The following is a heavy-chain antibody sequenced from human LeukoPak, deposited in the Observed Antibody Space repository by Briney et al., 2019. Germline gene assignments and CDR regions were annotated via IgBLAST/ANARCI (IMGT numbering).Heavy chain of an antibody. J-gene: IGHJ4*02. V-gene: IGHV1-2*04. Sequence: ASVKVSCRASGYTFTGYYIHWVRQAPGQGLEWMGWITPYGDGTNYAQKFEGWVTITRDTSINTAYMEVSRLKSDDTAVYYCARELTPYTYYFDYWGQGTLVTVSS. CDR2: ITPYGDGT. D-gene: IGHD4-11*01. CDR3: ARELTPYTYYFDY. CDR1: GYTFTGYY.